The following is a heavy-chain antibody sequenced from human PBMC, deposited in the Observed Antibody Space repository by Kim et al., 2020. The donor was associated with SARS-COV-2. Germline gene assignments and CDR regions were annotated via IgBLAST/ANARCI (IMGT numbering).Heavy chain of an antibody. D-gene: IGHD5-18*01. CDR3: ARDFVPIGYSYGQDYFDY. V-gene: IGHV3-21*01. J-gene: IGHJ4*02. Sequence: GGSLRLSCAASGFTFSSYSMNWVRQAPGKGLEWVSSISSSSSYIYYADSVKGRFTISRDNAKNSLYLQMNSLRAEDTAVYYCARDFVPIGYSYGQDYFDYWGQGTLVTVSS. CDR2: ISSSSSYI. CDR1: GFTFSSYS.